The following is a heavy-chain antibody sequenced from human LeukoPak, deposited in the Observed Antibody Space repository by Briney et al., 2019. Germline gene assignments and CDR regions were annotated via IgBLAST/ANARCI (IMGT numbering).Heavy chain of an antibody. D-gene: IGHD1-14*01. CDR2: INPSAGST. CDR3: ARDPPREPPDY. CDR1: GYTFTDYY. J-gene: IGHJ4*02. Sequence: ASVKVSCKASGYTFTDYYMHWVRQAPGQGLEWMGIINPSAGSTSYAQKFQGRVTMTRDTSTSTVYMELSSLRSEDTAVYYCARDPPREPPDYWGQGTLVTVSS. V-gene: IGHV1-46*01.